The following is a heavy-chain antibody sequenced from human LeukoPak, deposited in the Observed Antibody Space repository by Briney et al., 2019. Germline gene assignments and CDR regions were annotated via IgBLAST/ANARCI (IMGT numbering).Heavy chain of an antibody. V-gene: IGHV3-33*01. D-gene: IGHD5-18*01. CDR1: GFTFSSYG. CDR2: IWYDGSNK. CDR3: ASAARGYSYGSFDY. Sequence: PGRSLRLSCAASGFTFSSYGMHWVRQAPGKGLEWVAVIWYDGSNKYYADSVKGRFTISRDNSKNTLYLQMNSLRAEDTAVYYCASAARGYSYGSFDYWGQGTLVTVPS. J-gene: IGHJ4*02.